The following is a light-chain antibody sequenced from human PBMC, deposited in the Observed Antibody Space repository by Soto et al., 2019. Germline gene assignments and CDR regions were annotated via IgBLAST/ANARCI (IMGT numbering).Light chain of an antibody. Sequence: QSLLTQPSSVSGSPGQSIAISCTGTSSDVGGSNSVSWYQQHPGKAPKLLIYDVSNRPSGVSNRLSGSKSDNTASLTISGLQAEDEADYYCSSYATGGSYVFGTGTKVTVL. V-gene: IGLV2-14*01. CDR1: SSDVGGSNS. J-gene: IGLJ1*01. CDR2: DVS. CDR3: SSYATGGSYV.